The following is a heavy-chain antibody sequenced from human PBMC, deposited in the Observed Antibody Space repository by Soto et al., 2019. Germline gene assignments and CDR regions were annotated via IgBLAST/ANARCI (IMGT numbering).Heavy chain of an antibody. CDR3: ARGVPGSPFAN. J-gene: IGHJ4*02. Sequence: EVQLVETGGGLIQTGGSLRLSCAASGFTVSTNYMSWVRQAPGKGLEWVSVIYSGGAIHYGDSVKGRFTISRDNSKNTLYLQMNSLSAEDTAVYYCARGVPGSPFANWGQGALVIVSS. CDR2: IYSGGAI. CDR1: GFTVSTNY. D-gene: IGHD1-26*01. V-gene: IGHV3-53*02.